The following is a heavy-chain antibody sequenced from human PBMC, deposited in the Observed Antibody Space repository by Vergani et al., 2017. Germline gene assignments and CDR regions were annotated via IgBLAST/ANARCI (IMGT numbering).Heavy chain of an antibody. J-gene: IGHJ5*02. CDR1: GFTFSSYE. Sequence: EVQLVESGGGLVQPGGSLRLSCAASGFTFSSYEMNWVRQAPGKGLEWVSYISSSGSTIYYADSVKGRFTISRDNAKNSMYLQMNSLRAEDAAVDYCAGAGLVVVGGFAPWGQGTLVTVSS. CDR3: AGAGLVVVGGFAP. CDR2: ISSSGSTI. V-gene: IGHV3-48*03. D-gene: IGHD3-16*01.